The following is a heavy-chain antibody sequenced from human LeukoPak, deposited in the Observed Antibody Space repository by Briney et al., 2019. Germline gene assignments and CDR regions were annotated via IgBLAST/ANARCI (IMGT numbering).Heavy chain of an antibody. Sequence: SETLSLTCTVSGGSISSYYWSWIRQPPGKGLEWIGYIYYSGSTNYNPSLKSRVTISVDTSKNQFSLKLSSVTAADTAVYYCARGDYYDSSGYYSGFLYWGQGTLVTVSS. J-gene: IGHJ4*02. CDR3: ARGDYYDSSGYYSGFLY. V-gene: IGHV4-59*08. D-gene: IGHD3-22*01. CDR1: GGSISSYY. CDR2: IYYSGST.